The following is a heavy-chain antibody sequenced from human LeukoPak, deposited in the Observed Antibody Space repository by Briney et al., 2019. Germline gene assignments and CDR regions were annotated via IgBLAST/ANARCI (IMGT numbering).Heavy chain of an antibody. CDR1: GFTFRNYW. D-gene: IGHD3-22*01. Sequence: GALRLSCEASGFTFRNYWMIWVRQAPGKGLERVANIKEDGSETYYVDSVKGRFTISRDNTKNSLYLQMNSLRSDDTAVYYCARENYYDGSGSPSASAPVDHWGQGTLVTVSS. CDR2: IKEDGSET. V-gene: IGHV3-7*03. J-gene: IGHJ4*02. CDR3: ARENYYDGSGSPSASAPVDH.